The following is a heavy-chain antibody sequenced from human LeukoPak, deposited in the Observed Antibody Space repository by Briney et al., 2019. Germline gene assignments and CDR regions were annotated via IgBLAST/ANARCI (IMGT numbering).Heavy chain of an antibody. J-gene: IGHJ3*02. CDR1: GFTFSTYE. CDR2: ISSSGSI. CDR3: AREGYGGTSDAFDI. D-gene: IGHD4-23*01. Sequence: PGGSLRLSCATSGFTFSTYEMDWVRQAPGKGLEWVSYISSSGSIYYTGSVKGRFTISRDNAKNSLYLQMNSLGAEDTAIYYCAREGYGGTSDAFDIWGQGTMVTVSS. V-gene: IGHV3-48*03.